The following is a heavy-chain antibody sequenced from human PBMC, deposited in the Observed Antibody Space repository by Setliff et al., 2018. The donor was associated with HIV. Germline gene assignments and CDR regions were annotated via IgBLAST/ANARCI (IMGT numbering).Heavy chain of an antibody. CDR2: FNPSGGTT. D-gene: IGHD2-21*02. Sequence: GASVKVSCKASGYIVTTYYIHWVRQAPGQGLEWMGIFNPSGGTTTYAQTFQGRVTMTRDTSTSTVYMELGSLRSEDTAVYYCARDSPYGGNSGAFDIWGQGTMVTV. V-gene: IGHV1-46*01. CDR1: GYIVTTYY. CDR3: ARDSPYGGNSGAFDI. J-gene: IGHJ3*02.